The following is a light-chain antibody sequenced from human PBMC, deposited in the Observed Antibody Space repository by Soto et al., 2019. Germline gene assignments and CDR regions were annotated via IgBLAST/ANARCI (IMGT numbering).Light chain of an antibody. Sequence: DIQMTQSPSSLSASVGARVTITCRASQSISSYLNWYQQKPAKAPELLIYAASRLQSGVPSRFSGSGSETDFSLTISGLQPEDLATYYCQQSYSFPHTFGLGTKLEIK. V-gene: IGKV1-39*01. CDR2: AAS. CDR1: QSISSY. J-gene: IGKJ2*01. CDR3: QQSYSFPHT.